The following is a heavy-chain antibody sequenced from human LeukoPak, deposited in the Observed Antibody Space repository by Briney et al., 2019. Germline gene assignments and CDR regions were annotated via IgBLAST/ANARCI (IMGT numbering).Heavy chain of an antibody. J-gene: IGHJ6*03. CDR3: ARAYSSSSGYYYYYMDV. CDR2: MNPNSGNT. V-gene: IGHV1-8*03. CDR1: GYTFTSYD. Sequence: ASVKVSCKASGYTFTSYDINWVRQATGQGLEWVGWMNPNSGNTGYAQKFQGRVTITRNTSISTAYMELSSLRSEDTAVYYCARAYSSSSGYYYYYMDVWGKGTTVTVSS. D-gene: IGHD6-6*01.